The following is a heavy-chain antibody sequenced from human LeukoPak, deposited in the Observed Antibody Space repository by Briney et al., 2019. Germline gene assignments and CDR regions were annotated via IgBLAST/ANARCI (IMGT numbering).Heavy chain of an antibody. CDR2: ISYDGSNK. CDR3: ARDQTGFCSGSSCLGSTFDY. V-gene: IGHV3-30*04. J-gene: IGHJ4*02. D-gene: IGHD2-15*01. CDR1: GFILSDYN. Sequence: PGGSLRLSCAASGFILSDYNMHWVRQAPGKGLVWVAVISYDGSNKYYADSVKGRFTISRDNSKNTLYLQTNSLRAEDTAVYYCARDQTGFCSGSSCLGSTFDYWGQGTLVTVSS.